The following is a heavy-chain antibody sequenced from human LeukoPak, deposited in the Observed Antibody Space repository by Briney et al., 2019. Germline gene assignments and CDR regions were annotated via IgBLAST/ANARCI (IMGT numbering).Heavy chain of an antibody. J-gene: IGHJ4*02. CDR3: AKHPRLVRYFDS. CDR1: GFTFSDYY. D-gene: IGHD6-6*01. Sequence: GGSLRLSCAASGFTFSDYYMSWIRQAPGKGLEWVSYISSSGSTIYYADSVKGRFTISRDNAKNSLYLQMNSLRAEDTARYYCAKHPRLVRYFDSWGQGTLVTVSS. CDR2: ISSSGSTI. V-gene: IGHV3-11*01.